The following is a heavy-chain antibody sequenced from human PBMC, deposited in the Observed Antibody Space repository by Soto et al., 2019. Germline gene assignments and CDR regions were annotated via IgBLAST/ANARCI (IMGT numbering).Heavy chain of an antibody. CDR1: GFTFSGSA. D-gene: IGHD2-15*01. V-gene: IGHV3-73*01. J-gene: IGHJ4*02. CDR2: IRSKANSYAT. CDR3: TITYCSGGSCSDY. Sequence: PGGSLRLSCAASGFTFSGSAMHWVRQASGKGLEWVGRIRSKANSYATAYAASVKGRFTISRNDSKNTAYLQMNSLKTEDTAVYYCTITYCSGGSCSDYWGQGTLVTVSS.